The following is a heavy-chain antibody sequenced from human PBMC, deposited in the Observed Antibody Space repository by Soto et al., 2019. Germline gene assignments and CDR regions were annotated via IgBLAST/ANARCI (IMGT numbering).Heavy chain of an antibody. D-gene: IGHD2-8*02. CDR1: GCTFSSYA. Sequence: GASVKVSCKASGCTFSSYAISWVRQAPGQGLEWMGGIIPIFGTANYAQKFQGRVTITADESTSTAYMEMSSLRSDDTAVYYCARDGRWVDCSGGVCYYGHYYGMDVWGQGATVTVYS. J-gene: IGHJ6*02. CDR3: ARDGRWVDCSGGVCYYGHYYGMDV. CDR2: IIPIFGTA. V-gene: IGHV1-69*13.